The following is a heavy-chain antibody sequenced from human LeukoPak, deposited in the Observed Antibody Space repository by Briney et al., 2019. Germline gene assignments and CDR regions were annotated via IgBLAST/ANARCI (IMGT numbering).Heavy chain of an antibody. CDR1: GFNFPTTW. D-gene: IGHD3-22*01. Sequence: GGSLRLSCVSSGFNFPTTWMNWARQAPGMGLEWVANIRFDGSDTYYVDSVKGRFTIFRDNAKNSVYLQMNSLRAEDTAVYYCAKARFASGYHNLDSWGQGTLVIVSS. J-gene: IGHJ4*02. CDR2: IRFDGSDT. V-gene: IGHV3-7*01. CDR3: AKARFASGYHNLDS.